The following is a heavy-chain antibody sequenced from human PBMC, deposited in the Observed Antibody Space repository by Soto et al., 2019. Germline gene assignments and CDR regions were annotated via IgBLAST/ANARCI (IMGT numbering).Heavy chain of an antibody. Sequence: GESLKISCAASGFTFSSYSMNWVRQAPGKGLEWVSYISSSSSTIYYADSVKGRFTISRDNAKNSLYLQMNSLRDEDTAVYYCARDLVITFGGIGRAAGGMDVWGQGTTVTVSS. V-gene: IGHV3-48*02. CDR3: ARDLVITFGGIGRAAGGMDV. J-gene: IGHJ6*02. D-gene: IGHD3-16*01. CDR1: GFTFSSYS. CDR2: ISSSSSTI.